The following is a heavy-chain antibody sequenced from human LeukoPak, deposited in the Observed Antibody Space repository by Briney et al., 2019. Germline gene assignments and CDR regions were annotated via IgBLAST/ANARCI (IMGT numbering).Heavy chain of an antibody. D-gene: IGHD3-10*01. CDR2: ISSSSTYI. CDR3: ARDRSPGNFDY. Sequence: TGGSLRLSCAASGFTFSSYSMNWVRQAPGKGLEWVSSISSSSTYINYADSVKGRFTISRDNAKNSLYLQMNSLRAEDTAVYYCARDRSPGNFDYWGQGTLVTVSS. CDR1: GFTFSSYS. V-gene: IGHV3-21*01. J-gene: IGHJ4*02.